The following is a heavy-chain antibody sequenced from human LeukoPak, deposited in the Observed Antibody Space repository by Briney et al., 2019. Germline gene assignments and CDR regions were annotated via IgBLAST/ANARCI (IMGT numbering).Heavy chain of an antibody. Sequence: GGSLRLSCAASGFTFTSYWMHWVRQAPGRGLVWVSRIDSDGSSITYADSVKGRFTISRDNAKNTLYLQMNSLRAEDTAVYYCAREEATTVRGVSDYWGQGTLVTVSS. CDR3: AREEATTVRGVSDY. D-gene: IGHD3-10*01. CDR1: GFTFTSYW. CDR2: IDSDGSSI. V-gene: IGHV3-74*01. J-gene: IGHJ4*02.